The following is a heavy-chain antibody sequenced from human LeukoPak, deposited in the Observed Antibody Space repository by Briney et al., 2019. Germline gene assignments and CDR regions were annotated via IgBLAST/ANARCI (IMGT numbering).Heavy chain of an antibody. CDR3: AINDNSRRYFQY. CDR1: GYTFTSYD. D-gene: IGHD1-26*01. V-gene: IGHV1-8*01. J-gene: IGHJ1*01. Sequence: ASVKVSCKASGYTFTSYDINWVRQATGQGLEWMGWMNPNSGNTGYAQKFQGRVTMTRNTSISTAHMELSSLRSEDTAVYYCAINDNSRRYFQYWGQGTLVTVSS. CDR2: MNPNSGNT.